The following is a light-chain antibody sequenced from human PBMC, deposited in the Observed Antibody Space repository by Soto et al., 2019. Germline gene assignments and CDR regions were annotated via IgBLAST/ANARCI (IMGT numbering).Light chain of an antibody. CDR3: QQYNSYPLT. CDR2: KAS. J-gene: IGKJ4*01. CDR1: QSISSW. V-gene: IGKV1-5*03. Sequence: DIQMTQSPSTLSASVGDRVTITCRASQSISSWLAWYQQKPGKAPNLLIYKASSLESGVPSRFSGSGSGTAFTPTISSLQPDDFATYYCQQYNSYPLTFGGGTKVEIK.